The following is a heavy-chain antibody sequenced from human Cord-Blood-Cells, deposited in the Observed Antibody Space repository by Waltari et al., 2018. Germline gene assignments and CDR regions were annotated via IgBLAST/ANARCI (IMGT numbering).Heavy chain of an antibody. CDR2: IIPIFGTA. CDR1: DGTSSSHA. CDR3: AFADERGGLADY. Sequence: QVQLVQSGAEVKKPGSPVKVPCKASDGTSSSHAIYWVRQAPGHGREWMGGIIPIFGTANYAQKFQGRVTITADESTSTAYMELSSLRSENTAVYYCAFADERGGLADYWGQGTLVTVSS. J-gene: IGHJ4*02. D-gene: IGHD3-16*01. V-gene: IGHV1-69*12.